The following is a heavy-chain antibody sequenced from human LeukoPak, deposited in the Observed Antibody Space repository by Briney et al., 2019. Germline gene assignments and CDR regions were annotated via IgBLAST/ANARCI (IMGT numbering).Heavy chain of an antibody. CDR1: GYTFTSYY. V-gene: IGHV1-46*01. D-gene: IGHD2-2*01. CDR3: ARGIVVVPAATSKQSDY. J-gene: IGHJ4*02. CDR2: INPSGGST. Sequence: ASVKVSCKASGYTFTSYYMHWVRQAPGQGLEWMGIINPSGGSTSYAQKFQGRVTMTRDMSTSTVYMELSSLRSEDTAVYYCARGIVVVPAATSKQSDYWGQGTLVTVSS.